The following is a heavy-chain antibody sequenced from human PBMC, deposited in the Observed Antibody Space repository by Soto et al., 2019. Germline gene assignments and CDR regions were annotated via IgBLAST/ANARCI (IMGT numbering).Heavy chain of an antibody. J-gene: IGHJ3*02. Sequence: SETLSLTCTVSGYSISSGYYWGWIRQPPGKGLEWIGSIYHSGSTYYNPSLKSRFTISVDTSKNQFSLKLSSVTAADTAVYYCARTPLTIAVAGTGNAFDIWGQGTMVTVSS. CDR1: GYSISSGYY. CDR2: IYHSGST. D-gene: IGHD6-19*01. V-gene: IGHV4-38-2*02. CDR3: ARTPLTIAVAGTGNAFDI.